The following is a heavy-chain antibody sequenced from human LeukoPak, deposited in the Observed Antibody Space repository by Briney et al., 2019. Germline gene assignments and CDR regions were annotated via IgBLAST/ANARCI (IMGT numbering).Heavy chain of an antibody. CDR1: GFAFSSLA. Sequence: GGSLRLSCAVSGFAFSSLAMHWVRQAPGKGLEWVAFISYDGNNQYYADSVKGRFTISRDNSKNTLYLQMNNLRAEDTAIYYCARVGSRYCSGANCYDGFWGQGTLVAVSS. D-gene: IGHD2-15*01. CDR3: ARVGSRYCSGANCYDGF. V-gene: IGHV3-30-3*01. J-gene: IGHJ4*02. CDR2: ISYDGNNQ.